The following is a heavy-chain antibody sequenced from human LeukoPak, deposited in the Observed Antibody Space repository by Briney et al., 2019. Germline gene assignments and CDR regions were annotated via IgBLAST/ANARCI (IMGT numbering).Heavy chain of an antibody. CDR2: IYYSGST. J-gene: IGHJ4*02. V-gene: IGHV4-31*03. CDR3: AREWHHVFDY. Sequence: NSSETLSLTCTVSGGSISSGGYYWSWIRQHPGKGLEWIGYIYYSGSTYYNPSLKSRVTISVDTSKNQFSLKLSSVTAADTAVYYCAREWHHVFDYWGQGNLVTVSS. CDR1: GGSISSGGYY. D-gene: IGHD5-12*01.